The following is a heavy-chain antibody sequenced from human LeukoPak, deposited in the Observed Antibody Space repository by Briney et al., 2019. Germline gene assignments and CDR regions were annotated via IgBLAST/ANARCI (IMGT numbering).Heavy chain of an antibody. V-gene: IGHV3-48*01. CDR1: GFTFSSYE. CDR2: ISSSSSTI. CDR3: ARDRIGYYYDSSGYYPDAFDI. Sequence: PGGSLRLSCAASGFTFSSYEMNWVRQAPGKGLEWVSYISSSSSTIYYADSVKGRFTISRDNAKNSLYLQMNSLRAEDTAVYYCARDRIGYYYDSSGYYPDAFDIWGQGTMVTVSS. J-gene: IGHJ3*02. D-gene: IGHD3-22*01.